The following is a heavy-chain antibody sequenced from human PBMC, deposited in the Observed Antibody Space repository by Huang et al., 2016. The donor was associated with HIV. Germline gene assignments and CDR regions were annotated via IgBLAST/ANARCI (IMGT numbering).Heavy chain of an antibody. Sequence: QLQLQESGPGQVKPSENLSLTCTVSGDFISSTNYYWGWIRQSPGKGLEWVGSVYQSGSTNYNPSLKSRVTLSVDTSRNQFSLRLNSVTAADTAVYYCASQHIGAAATWFWGRGTQVAVSS. V-gene: IGHV4-39*01. J-gene: IGHJ4*02. CDR1: GDFISSTNYY. CDR3: ASQHIGAAATWF. D-gene: IGHD6-13*01. CDR2: VYQSGST.